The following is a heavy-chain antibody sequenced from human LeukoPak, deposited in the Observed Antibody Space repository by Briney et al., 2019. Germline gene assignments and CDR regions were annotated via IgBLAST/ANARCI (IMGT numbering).Heavy chain of an antibody. J-gene: IGHJ4*02. CDR2: IIVSGSST. D-gene: IGHD6-19*01. CDR1: GFTFSSYG. Sequence: PGGSLRLSCAASGFTFSSYGMHWVRQAPGKGLEWVSSIIVSGSSTYYADSVKGRFSISRNNFKNTLYLQMNSLRAEDTAVYYCAKQSGLGFDSWGQGTLVTVSS. V-gene: IGHV3-23*01. CDR3: AKQSGLGFDS.